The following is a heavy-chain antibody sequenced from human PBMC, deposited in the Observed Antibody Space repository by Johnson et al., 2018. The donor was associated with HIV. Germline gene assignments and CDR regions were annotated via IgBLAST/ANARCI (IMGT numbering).Heavy chain of an antibody. CDR1: GFTFSSYG. V-gene: IGHV3-30*18. CDR3: AKALLLTTATSRDAFDI. Sequence: QVQLVESGGGVVQPGRSLRLSCAASGFTFSSYGMHWVRQAPGKGLEWVAIISYDGSNKHYADSVKGRFTISRDNSKNTLYLQMNSLRAEDTAVYYCAKALLLTTATSRDAFDIWGQGTMVTVSS. CDR2: ISYDGSNK. J-gene: IGHJ3*02. D-gene: IGHD4-17*01.